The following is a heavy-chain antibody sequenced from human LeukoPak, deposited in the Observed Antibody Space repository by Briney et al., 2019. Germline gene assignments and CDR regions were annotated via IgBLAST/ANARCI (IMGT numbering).Heavy chain of an antibody. D-gene: IGHD3-16*01. Sequence: SETLSLTCTVSGGSISPFYRSWIRQPPGKGLEWIAYIYYSGSTAYNPSLKSRVAISVDTSKKQFSLKLSSATAADTAVYYCARVLDLSKRGLDAFDIWGQGTMVTVSS. CDR2: IYYSGST. CDR3: ARVLDLSKRGLDAFDI. V-gene: IGHV4-59*01. J-gene: IGHJ3*02. CDR1: GGSISPFY.